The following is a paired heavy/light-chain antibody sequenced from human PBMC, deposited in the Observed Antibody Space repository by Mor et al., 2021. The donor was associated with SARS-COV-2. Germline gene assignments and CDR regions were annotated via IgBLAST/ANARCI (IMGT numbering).Heavy chain of an antibody. Sequence: EVQLVESGGGLVQPGGCMRLSCAASGFTFSDHYMDWVRQAPGKGLEWVGRIKNKADGYTTEYAASVKGRFTISRDDSKNSLYLQMNSLKTEDTAVYWCARDNDGCHDYWGQGTLATVSS. D-gene: IGHD6-19*01. CDR2: IKNKADGYTT. CDR1: GFTFSDHY. V-gene: IGHV3-72*01. CDR3: ARDNDGCHDY. J-gene: IGHJ4*02.
Light chain of an antibody. CDR1: SSDVGAYNH. CDR2: GVN. Sequence: QSALTQPRSVSGSPRQSVTISCTGTSSDVGAYNHLSWYQQHPGKGPKLVIYGVNKRPSGVPDRFFGSKSGNTASLTISGLQAEDEADYYCCSFAGTSWVFGGGTRLTVL. J-gene: IGLJ3*02. V-gene: IGLV2-11*01. CDR3: CSFAGTSWV.